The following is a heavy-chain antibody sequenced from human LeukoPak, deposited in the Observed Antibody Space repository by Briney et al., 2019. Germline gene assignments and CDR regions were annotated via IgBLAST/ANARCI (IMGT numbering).Heavy chain of an antibody. Sequence: SETLSLTCTVSGGSISSSSYYWGWIRQPPGKGLEWIGSIYYSGSTYYNPSLKSRVTVSVDTSKNQFSLKLSSVTAADTAVYYCARHGLPNSSGYYQYYFDYWGQGTLVTVSS. V-gene: IGHV4-39*01. CDR1: GGSISSSSYY. D-gene: IGHD3-22*01. CDR3: ARHGLPNSSGYYQYYFDY. J-gene: IGHJ4*02. CDR2: IYYSGST.